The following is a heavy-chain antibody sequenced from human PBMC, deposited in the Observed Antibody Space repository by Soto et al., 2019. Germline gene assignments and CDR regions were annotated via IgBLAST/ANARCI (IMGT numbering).Heavy chain of an antibody. CDR2: IIPIFGTA. D-gene: IGHD5-18*01. Sequence: SVKVSCKASGGTFSSYAISWVRQAPGQGLEWMGGIIPIFGTANYAQKFQGRVTITADESTSTAYMELSSLRSEDTAVYYCASATYPGIQLWFGDYWGQGTMVTVYS. CDR3: ASATYPGIQLWFGDY. J-gene: IGHJ4*02. V-gene: IGHV1-69*13. CDR1: GGTFSSYA.